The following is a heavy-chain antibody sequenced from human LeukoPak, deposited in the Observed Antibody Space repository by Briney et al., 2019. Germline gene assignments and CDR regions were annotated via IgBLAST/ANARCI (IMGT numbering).Heavy chain of an antibody. D-gene: IGHD2-2*01. CDR2: IYPGDSDA. CDR3: ARRQGCSSTSCPPDY. V-gene: IGHV5-51*01. J-gene: IGHJ4*02. Sequence: PGESLKISCKGSGYSFTDYWIGWVRQMPGKGLEWMGIIYPGDSDARYTPSFQGQVTMSVDKSMKTAYLQWSSLKASDTAMYYCARRQGCSSTSCPPDYWGQGTLVTVSP. CDR1: GYSFTDYW.